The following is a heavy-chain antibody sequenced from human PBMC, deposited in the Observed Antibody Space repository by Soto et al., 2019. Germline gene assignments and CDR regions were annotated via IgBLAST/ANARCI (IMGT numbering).Heavy chain of an antibody. CDR3: ARYYDFWSGYYRGYYYYMDV. Sequence: QVQLQESGPGLVKPSQTLSLTCTVSGGSISSGGYYWSWIRQHPGKGLEWIGYIYYSGSTYYNPSRKGRVTISVDTSKNQFSLKLSSVTAADTAVYYCARYYDFWSGYYRGYYYYMDVWGKGTTVTVSS. CDR2: IYYSGST. V-gene: IGHV4-31*03. J-gene: IGHJ6*03. CDR1: GGSISSGGYY. D-gene: IGHD3-3*01.